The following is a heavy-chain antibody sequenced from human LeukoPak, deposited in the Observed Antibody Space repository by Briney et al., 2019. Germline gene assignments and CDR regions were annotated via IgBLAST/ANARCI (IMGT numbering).Heavy chain of an antibody. J-gene: IGHJ4*02. Sequence: GGSLRLSCAASGFTFSSYSMNWVRQAPGKGLEWVSSISSSSYIYYADSVKGRFTISRDNAKNSLYLQMNSLRAEDTAVYYCARSIAAAGIDYWGQGTLVTVSS. D-gene: IGHD6-13*01. CDR1: GFTFSSYS. V-gene: IGHV3-21*01. CDR3: ARSIAAAGIDY. CDR2: ISSSSYI.